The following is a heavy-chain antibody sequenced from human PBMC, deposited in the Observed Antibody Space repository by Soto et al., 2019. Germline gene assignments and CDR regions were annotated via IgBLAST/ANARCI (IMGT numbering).Heavy chain of an antibody. Sequence: PETLSLTCTVSADSISSSTYYWGWLRQPPGKGLEWIGNIYYSGITYYNPSLKSRVAISVDTSKNQFSLKLSSVSAADTAIYYCARSNSGYYKWFDPWGQGTLVTSPQ. V-gene: IGHV4-39*01. CDR1: ADSISSSTYY. CDR3: ARSNSGYYKWFDP. D-gene: IGHD3-22*01. J-gene: IGHJ5*02. CDR2: IYYSGIT.